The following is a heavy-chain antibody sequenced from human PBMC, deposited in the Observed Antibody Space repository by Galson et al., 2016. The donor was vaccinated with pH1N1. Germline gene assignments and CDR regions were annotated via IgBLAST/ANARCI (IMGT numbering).Heavy chain of an antibody. V-gene: IGHV3-7*01. J-gene: IGHJ4*02. CDR2: IKQDGSEK. Sequence: SLRLSCASSGFTISDYWMTWVRQAPGKGLEWVANIKQDGSEKYYVDSVEGRFTISRDNAKNSLYLQMNSLRAEDTAVYYCARGALGMGFDSWGQGTLVTVAS. CDR1: GFTISDYW. CDR3: ARGALGMGFDS. D-gene: IGHD7-27*01.